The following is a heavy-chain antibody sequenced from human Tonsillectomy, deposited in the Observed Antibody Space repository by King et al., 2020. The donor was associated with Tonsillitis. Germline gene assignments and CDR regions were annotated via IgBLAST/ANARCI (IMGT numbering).Heavy chain of an antibody. Sequence: QLQESGSGLVKTSQTLSLTCAVSGGSITYDGYSWSWIRQPPGKGLEWIGYMSHSGSTYYNPSLKSRVTISEHRYKNQFSLRLSSLTAADTAVYYCAGRYFPLTRCYYYGLDVGGQGNTLTGSS. V-gene: IGHV4-30-2*01. J-gene: IGHJ6*02. D-gene: IGHD1-1*01. CDR1: GGSITYDGYS. CDR2: MSHSGST. CDR3: AGRYFPLTRCYYYGLDV.